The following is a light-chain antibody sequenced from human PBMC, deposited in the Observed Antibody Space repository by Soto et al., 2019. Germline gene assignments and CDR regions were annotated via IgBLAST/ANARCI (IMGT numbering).Light chain of an antibody. J-gene: IGKJ4*01. CDR2: KAS. V-gene: IGKV1-5*03. Sequence: DIQMTQSPSTLFASIGDRVTITCRASQSISSWLAWYQQKPGKAPKFLISKASRLETGVPSSFSGSGSGTEFTLTISSLQPDDVATYYCQQYDSYPLTFGGGTRVEIK. CDR3: QQYDSYPLT. CDR1: QSISSW.